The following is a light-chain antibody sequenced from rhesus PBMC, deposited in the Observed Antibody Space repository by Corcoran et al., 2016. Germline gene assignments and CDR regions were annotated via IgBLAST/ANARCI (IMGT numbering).Light chain of an antibody. CDR2: DAS. Sequence: EIVLTQSPATLSLSPGERATLSCRASQSVSSSLAWYQQKPGQTPTLLIYDASNRATDIPDRFSGRGSGTDFTITISSLEPEDVGIYYCHQYSNWPRTFGQGTKVEIK. CDR1: QSVSSS. V-gene: IGKV3-35*01. CDR3: HQYSNWPRT. J-gene: IGKJ1*01.